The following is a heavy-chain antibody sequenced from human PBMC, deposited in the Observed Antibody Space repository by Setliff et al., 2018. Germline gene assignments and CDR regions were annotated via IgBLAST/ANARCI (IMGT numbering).Heavy chain of an antibody. CDR1: GFSFSDYY. J-gene: IGHJ6*02. CDR2: ISGNGITI. D-gene: IGHD3-16*01. Sequence: GGSLRLSCAASGFSFSDYYMSWVRQAPGKGLEWISKISGNGITIYYADSVRGRFTISRDNAKNSLYLQMNSLRAEDTALYYCARDGGMGMIKGYYYGLDVRGQGTSVTVSS. V-gene: IGHV3-11*04. CDR3: ARDGGMGMIKGYYYGLDV.